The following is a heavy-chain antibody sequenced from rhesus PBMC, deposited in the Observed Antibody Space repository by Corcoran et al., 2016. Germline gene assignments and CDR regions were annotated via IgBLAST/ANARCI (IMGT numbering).Heavy chain of an antibody. CDR3: ARDIAAVDYFDY. Sequence: QVQLQESGPGLVKPSETLSLTCAVSGGSFSGYYWGWIRQPPGKGLEWIGYISGSSGSTDYNPSLKSRVTISTDTSKNQFSLKLSSVTAADTAVYYCARDIAAVDYFDYWGQGVLVTVSS. D-gene: IGHD6-19*01. V-gene: IGHV4-165*01. CDR2: ISGSSGST. J-gene: IGHJ4*01. CDR1: GGSFSGYY.